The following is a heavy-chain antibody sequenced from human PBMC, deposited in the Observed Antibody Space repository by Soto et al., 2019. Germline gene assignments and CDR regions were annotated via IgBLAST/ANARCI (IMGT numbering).Heavy chain of an antibody. Sequence: EVQLVESGGGLVKPGGSLRLSCAASGFTFSNAWMNWVRQAPGKGLEWVGRIKSKTDGGTTDYAAPVKGRFTISKDDSKNTLHLPMHGHKTEDTAEYYCTTVPHLYCSGRRCPHWGQGTLVPVSS. CDR1: GFTFSNAW. J-gene: IGHJ4*02. CDR3: TTVPHLYCSGRRCPH. D-gene: IGHD2-15*01. CDR2: IKSKTDGGTT. V-gene: IGHV3-15*07.